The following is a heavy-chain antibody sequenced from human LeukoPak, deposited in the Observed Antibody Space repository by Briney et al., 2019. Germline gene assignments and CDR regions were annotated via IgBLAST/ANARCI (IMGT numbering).Heavy chain of an antibody. CDR1: GFTFSSYA. CDR3: AKGELLWFGISNWFDP. CDR2: ISGSGGST. Sequence: GGSLRLSCAASGFTFSSYAMSWVRQAPGKGLEWVSAISGSGGSTYYADSVKGRFTISRDNSKNTLCLQMNSLRAEDTAVYYCAKGELLWFGISNWFDPWGQGTLVTVSS. J-gene: IGHJ5*02. D-gene: IGHD3-10*01. V-gene: IGHV3-23*01.